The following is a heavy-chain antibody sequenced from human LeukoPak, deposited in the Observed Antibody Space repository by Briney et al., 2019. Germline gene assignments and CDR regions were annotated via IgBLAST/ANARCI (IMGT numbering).Heavy chain of an antibody. CDR2: ISWNSGSI. V-gene: IGHV3-9*01. J-gene: IGHJ4*02. D-gene: IGHD1-26*01. CDR3: AKDIEEAGAGFDY. CDR1: GFTFDEYA. Sequence: QTGRSLRLSCAASGFTFDEYAMHWVRQAPGKGLEWVSGISWNSGSIGYADSVKGRFTISRDNAKNSLYLQMNSLRAEDTALYYCAKDIEEAGAGFDYWGQGSLVTVSS.